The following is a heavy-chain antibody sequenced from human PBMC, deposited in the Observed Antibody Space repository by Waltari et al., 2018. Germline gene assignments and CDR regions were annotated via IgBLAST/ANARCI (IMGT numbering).Heavy chain of an antibody. J-gene: IGHJ4*02. CDR3: ARDRQPYYYDSSGYYYYFDY. CDR1: GGTLSSHS. D-gene: IGHD3-22*01. Sequence: QVQLVQSGAAVKKPGSSVKVSCTASGGTLSSHSITWVRQAPGQGLEWMGGIIPMLDITNYAQKFQGRVTITADKSTSTAYMELNSLRSEYTAVYYCARDRQPYYYDSSGYYYYFDYWGQGTLVTVSS. CDR2: IIPMLDIT. V-gene: IGHV1-69*10.